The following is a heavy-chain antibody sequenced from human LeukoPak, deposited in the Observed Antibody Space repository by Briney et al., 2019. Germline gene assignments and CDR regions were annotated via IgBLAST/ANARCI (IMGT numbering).Heavy chain of an antibody. D-gene: IGHD2-15*01. CDR3: ARDLRSCSGGSCYLGDAFDI. CDR1: GFTFSSYE. CDR2: ISSSGSTI. V-gene: IGHV3-48*03. J-gene: IGHJ3*02. Sequence: GGSLRLSCAASGFTFSSYEMNWVRQAPGKGLEWVSYISSSGSTIYYADSVKGRFTISRDNAKNSLYLQMNSLRAEDTAMYYCARDLRSCSGGSCYLGDAFDIWGQGTMVTVSS.